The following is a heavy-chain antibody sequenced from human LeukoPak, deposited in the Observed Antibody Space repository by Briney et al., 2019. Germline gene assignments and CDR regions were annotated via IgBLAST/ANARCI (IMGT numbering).Heavy chain of an antibody. CDR2: IYYSGST. CDR1: GGSISSSSYY. V-gene: IGHV4-39*01. CDR3: ARQDCSSTSCYTLFAFDI. J-gene: IGHJ3*02. D-gene: IGHD2-2*02. Sequence: SETLSLTCTVSGGSISSSSYYWGWIRQPPGKGLEWIGSIYYSGSTYYNPSLKSRVTISVDTSKNQFSLKLSSVTAADTAVYYCARQDCSSTSCYTLFAFDIWGQGTMVTVSS.